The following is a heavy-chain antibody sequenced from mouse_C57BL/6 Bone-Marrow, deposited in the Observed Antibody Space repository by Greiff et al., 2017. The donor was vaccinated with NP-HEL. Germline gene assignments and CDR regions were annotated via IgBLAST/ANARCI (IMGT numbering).Heavy chain of an antibody. V-gene: IGHV3-6*01. J-gene: IGHJ4*01. CDR1: GYSITSGYY. D-gene: IGHD1-1*01. CDR3: AREDYYGRRGYYAMDY. CDR2: ISYDGSN. Sequence: VQLKESGPGLVKPSQSLSLTCSVTGYSITSGYYWNWIRQFPGNKLEWMGYISYDGSNNYNPSLKNRISITRDTSKNQFFLKLNSVTTEDTATYYCAREDYYGRRGYYAMDYWGQGTSVTVSS.